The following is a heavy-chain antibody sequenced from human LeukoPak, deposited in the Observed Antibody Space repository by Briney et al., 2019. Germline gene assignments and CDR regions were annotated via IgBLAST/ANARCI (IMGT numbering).Heavy chain of an antibody. J-gene: IGHJ4*02. CDR3: ARSGYSFLVDS. CDR2: MSYSGTT. Sequence: PSETLSLTCTVSGGSISSSGYYWGWIRQPPGKGLVWIASMSYSGTTYYSPSLKSRVTISVDTSKNQFSLKLSSVTAADTAVYFCARSGYSFLVDSWGQGTLVTVSA. D-gene: IGHD5-18*01. V-gene: IGHV4-39*01. CDR1: GGSISSSGYY.